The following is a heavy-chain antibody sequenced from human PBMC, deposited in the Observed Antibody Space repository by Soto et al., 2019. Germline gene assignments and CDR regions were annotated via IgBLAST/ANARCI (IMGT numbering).Heavy chain of an antibody. J-gene: IGHJ6*02. D-gene: IGHD3-3*01. CDR3: ARGHYITIFGVVIWYLDGMDV. Sequence: ASVKVSCKASGYTFTSYDINWVRQATGQGLEWMGWMNPNSGNTGYAQKFQGRVTMTRNTSISTAYMELSSLRSEDTAVYYCARGHYITIFGVVIWYLDGMDVWGQGTTVTVSS. V-gene: IGHV1-8*01. CDR2: MNPNSGNT. CDR1: GYTFTSYD.